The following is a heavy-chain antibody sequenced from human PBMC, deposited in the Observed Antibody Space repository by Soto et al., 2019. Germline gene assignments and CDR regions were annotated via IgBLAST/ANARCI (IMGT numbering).Heavy chain of an antibody. D-gene: IGHD3-9*01. Sequence: GGSLRLSCAASGFTFSSYWMHWVRQAPGKGLVWVSRINSDGSTTTYADSVKGRFSSSRDNSKNMLYLQMNSLRADDTAVYYCVRERAPFDGFDIWGQGTMVTVSS. CDR1: GFTFSSYW. J-gene: IGHJ3*02. CDR2: INSDGSTT. V-gene: IGHV3-74*01. CDR3: VRERAPFDGFDI.